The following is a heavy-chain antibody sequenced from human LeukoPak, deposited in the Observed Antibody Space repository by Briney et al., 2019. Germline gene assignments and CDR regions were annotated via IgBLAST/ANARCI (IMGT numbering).Heavy chain of an antibody. J-gene: IGHJ2*01. V-gene: IGHV4-34*01. CDR3: ARRRDGYNRIWLYFDL. CDR1: GGSFSGYY. D-gene: IGHD5-24*01. Sequence: PSETLSLTCAVYGGSFSGYYWSWIRQPPGKGLEWIGEINHSGSTNYNPSLKSRVTISVDTSKNQFSLKLSSVTAADTAVYYCARRRDGYNRIWLYFDLWGRGTLVTVSS. CDR2: INHSGST.